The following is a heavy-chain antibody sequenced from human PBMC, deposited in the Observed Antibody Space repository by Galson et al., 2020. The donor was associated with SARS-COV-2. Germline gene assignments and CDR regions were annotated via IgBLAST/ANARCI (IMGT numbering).Heavy chain of an antibody. CDR3: ARDLAYDFWTGRSH. V-gene: IGHV3-7*01. J-gene: IGHJ4*02. D-gene: IGHD3-3*01. CDR1: GFTFNRYW. Sequence: GESLKISCVASGFTFNRYWMNWVRQAPGKGLEWVANVKQDGSEKYYVDSVKGRFTISRDNAKNSLYLRMNSLRDEDTAVYYCARDLAYDFWTGRSHWFQGTLVTVSS. CDR2: VKQDGSEK.